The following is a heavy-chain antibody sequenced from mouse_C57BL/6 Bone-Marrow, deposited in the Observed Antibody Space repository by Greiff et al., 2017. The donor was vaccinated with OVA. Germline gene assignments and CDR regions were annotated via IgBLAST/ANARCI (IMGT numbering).Heavy chain of an antibody. CDR1: GYTFTSYW. CDR3: AREDLVPYYFDY. V-gene: IGHV1-55*01. D-gene: IGHD5-1*01. J-gene: IGHJ2*01. Sequence: QVQLKQPGAELVKPGASVKMSCKASGYTFTSYWITWVKQRPGQGLEWIGDIYPGSGSTNYNEKFKSKATLTVDTSSSTAYMQLSSLTSEDSAVYYCAREDLVPYYFDYWGQGTTLTVSS. CDR2: IYPGSGST.